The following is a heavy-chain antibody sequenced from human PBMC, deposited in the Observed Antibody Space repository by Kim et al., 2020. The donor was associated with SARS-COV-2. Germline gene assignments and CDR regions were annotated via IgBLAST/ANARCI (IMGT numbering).Heavy chain of an antibody. J-gene: IGHJ5*02. Sequence: NYNPSLESRVSISIDTSKNQVSLHLTSVTAADTAMYYCARRDSNGYYSPWGQGTLVTVSS. V-gene: IGHV4-61*07. CDR3: ARRDSNGYYSP. D-gene: IGHD3-22*01.